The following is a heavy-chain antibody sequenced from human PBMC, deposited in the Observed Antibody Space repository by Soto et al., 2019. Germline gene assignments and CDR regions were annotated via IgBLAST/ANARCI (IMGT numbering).Heavy chain of an antibody. V-gene: IGHV3-30*18. D-gene: IGHD4-17*01. CDR3: AKDMSDGDYRWGGYGMDV. CDR1: GFNFISYG. J-gene: IGHJ6*02. Sequence: QVQLVESGGGVVQPGRSLRLSCAASGFNFISYGMHWVRQAPGKGLEWVAVISYDGRNKYYADSVKGRFTISRDNSKNTLYLQMNSLRAEDTAVYYCAKDMSDGDYRWGGYGMDVWGQGTTVTVSS. CDR2: ISYDGRNK.